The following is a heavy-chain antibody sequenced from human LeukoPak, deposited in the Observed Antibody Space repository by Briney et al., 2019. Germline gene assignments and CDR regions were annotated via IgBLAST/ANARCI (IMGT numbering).Heavy chain of an antibody. J-gene: IGHJ4*02. CDR2: IYYSGST. CDR1: GGSISSGDYY. V-gene: IGHV4-30-4*01. Sequence: SETLSLTCTVSGGSISSGDYYWSWIRQPPGKGLEWVGYIYYSGSTYYNPSLKSRVTISVDTSKNQFSLKLSSVTAADTAVYYCARGRGYYPIDYWGQGTLVTVSS. D-gene: IGHD1-26*01. CDR3: ARGRGYYPIDY.